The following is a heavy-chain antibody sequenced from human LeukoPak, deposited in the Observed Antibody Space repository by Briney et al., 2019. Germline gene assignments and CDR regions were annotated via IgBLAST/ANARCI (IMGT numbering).Heavy chain of an antibody. J-gene: IGHJ4*02. CDR3: AGSYYYGSGTYYTDY. CDR2: IIPIFGTA. D-gene: IGHD3-10*01. V-gene: IGHV1-69*01. Sequence: SVKVSCKASGGTFSSYAISWVRQAPGQGLEWMGGIIPIFGTANYAQKFQGRVTITADESTSTAYMELSSLRSEDTAVYYCAGSYYYGSGTYYTDYWGQGTLVTVSS. CDR1: GGTFSSYA.